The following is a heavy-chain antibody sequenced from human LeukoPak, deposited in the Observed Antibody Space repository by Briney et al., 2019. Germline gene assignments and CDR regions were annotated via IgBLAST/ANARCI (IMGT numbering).Heavy chain of an antibody. Sequence: GGSLRLSCAASGLTLSNAWMNWVRQVPGKGLEWVGLLKSQTDGGTLDYAAPVKGRSTISRDDSKNTLYLQMNNLKTEDTAVYYCTREYSGSFDYWGQGTLVTVSS. J-gene: IGHJ4*02. V-gene: IGHV3-15*01. CDR3: TREYSGSFDY. CDR2: LKSQTDGGTL. CDR1: GLTLSNAW. D-gene: IGHD1-26*01.